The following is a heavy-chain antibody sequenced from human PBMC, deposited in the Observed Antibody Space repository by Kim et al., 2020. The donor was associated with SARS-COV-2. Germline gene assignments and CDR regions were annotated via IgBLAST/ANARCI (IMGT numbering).Heavy chain of an antibody. CDR3: VRLGSDSGYVDF. J-gene: IGHJ4*01. Sequence: GGSLRLSCAASGFIFSKYWMSWVRQAPGKGLEWVANIKQDESVKHYVDSVRGRFTVSRDNAKNSLYLQLSSLTAEDTAVYYCVRLGSDSGYVDFWGLGTLVAVSS. CDR2: IKQDESVK. CDR1: GFIFSKYW. V-gene: IGHV3-7*01. D-gene: IGHD1-26*01.